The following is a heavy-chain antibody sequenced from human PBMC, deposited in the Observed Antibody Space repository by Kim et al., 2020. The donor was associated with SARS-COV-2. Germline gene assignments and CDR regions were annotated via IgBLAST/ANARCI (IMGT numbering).Heavy chain of an antibody. CDR1: GFTFSSYG. J-gene: IGHJ6*02. Sequence: GGSLRLSCAASGFTFSSYGMHWVRQAPGKGLEWVAVISYDGSNKYYADSVKGRFTISRDNSKNTLYLQMNSLRAEDTAVYYCAKDPTYCGGDCYWDYYYYGMDVWGQGTTVTVSS. CDR3: AKDPTYCGGDCYWDYYYYGMDV. D-gene: IGHD2-21*02. V-gene: IGHV3-30*18. CDR2: ISYDGSNK.